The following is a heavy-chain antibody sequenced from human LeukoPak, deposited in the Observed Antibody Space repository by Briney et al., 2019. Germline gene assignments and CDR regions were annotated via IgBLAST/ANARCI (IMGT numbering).Heavy chain of an antibody. Sequence: GGSLRLSCAASGFTFSSYWMHWVRQAPGKGLVWVSGINNDGSSTKYADSVKGRFTISRDNAKNTLYLQTNSLRADDTAVYYCARGQGHWFYIWGQRTMVTGSS. CDR3: ARGQGHWFYI. CDR2: INNDGSST. CDR1: GFTFSSYW. V-gene: IGHV3-74*01. J-gene: IGHJ3*02.